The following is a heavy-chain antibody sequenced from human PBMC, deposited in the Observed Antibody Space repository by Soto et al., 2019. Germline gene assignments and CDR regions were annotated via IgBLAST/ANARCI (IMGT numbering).Heavy chain of an antibody. J-gene: IGHJ4*02. CDR3: ANEIRPNDY. D-gene: IGHD4-17*01. CDR2: ISISGGNT. V-gene: IGHV3-23*01. Sequence: EVQLLESRGGLVQPGGSLRLSCAASGLPFSSHAMSWVRQAPGKGLEWVSSISISGGNTYYADSVRGRFTISRDNSKNTLYLHMNSLTAEDTAIYYCANEIRPNDYWGQGTLVTVSS. CDR1: GLPFSSHA.